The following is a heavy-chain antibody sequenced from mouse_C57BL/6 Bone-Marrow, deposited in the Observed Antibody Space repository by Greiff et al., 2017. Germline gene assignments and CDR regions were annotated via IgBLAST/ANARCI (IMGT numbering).Heavy chain of an antibody. D-gene: IGHD2-1*01. CDR1: GYTFTSYW. V-gene: IGHV1-61*01. Sequence: QVQLQQPGAELVRPGSSVKLSCKASGYTFTSYWMDWVKQRPGQGLEWIGNIYPSDSETHYNQKFKDKATLTVDKSSSTAYMQLSSLTSEASAVYYCARSRYGNIFAYWGQGTLVTVSA. J-gene: IGHJ3*01. CDR3: ARSRYGNIFAY. CDR2: IYPSDSET.